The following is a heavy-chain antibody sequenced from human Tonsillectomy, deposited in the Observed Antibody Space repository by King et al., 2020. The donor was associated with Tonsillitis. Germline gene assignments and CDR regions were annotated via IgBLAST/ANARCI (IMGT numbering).Heavy chain of an antibody. CDR1: GFTFSSYG. V-gene: IGHV3-30*02. CDR3: AKDGIQLWFRTFDY. Sequence: VQLVESGGGVVQPGGSLRLSCAASGFTFSSYGMHWVRQAPGKGLEWVAFIRYDGSNKYYADSVKGRFTISSDNSKNTLYLQMNSLRAEDTAVYYCAKDGIQLWFRTFDYWGQGTLVTVSS. J-gene: IGHJ4*02. CDR2: IRYDGSNK. D-gene: IGHD5-18*01.